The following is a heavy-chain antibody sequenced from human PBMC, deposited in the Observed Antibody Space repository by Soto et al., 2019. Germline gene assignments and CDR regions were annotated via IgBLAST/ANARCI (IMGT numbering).Heavy chain of an antibody. V-gene: IGHV4-30-4*01. D-gene: IGHD3-3*01. CDR2: IYYSGST. J-gene: IGHJ6*02. CDR1: GGSISSGDYY. CDR3: AKEPVSITIFGVNGMDV. Sequence: SETLSLTCTVSGGSISSGDYYWSWIRQPPGKGLEWIGYIYYSGSTYYNPSLKSRVTISVDTSKNQFSLKLSSVTAADTAVYYCAKEPVSITIFGVNGMDVWGQGTTVIVSS.